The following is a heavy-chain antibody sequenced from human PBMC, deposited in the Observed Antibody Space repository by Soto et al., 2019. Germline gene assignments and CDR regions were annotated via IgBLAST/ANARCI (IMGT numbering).Heavy chain of an antibody. D-gene: IGHD3-22*01. Sequence: SETLSLTCTVSGGSISSGGYYWSWIRQHPGKGLEWIGYIYYSGSTYYNPSLKSRVTISVDTSKNQFSLKLSSVTAADTAVYYCARVPYYYDSSGYYSIWAYYFDYWGQGTLVTVSS. CDR3: ARVPYYYDSSGYYSIWAYYFDY. V-gene: IGHV4-31*03. CDR2: IYYSGST. CDR1: GGSISSGGYY. J-gene: IGHJ4*02.